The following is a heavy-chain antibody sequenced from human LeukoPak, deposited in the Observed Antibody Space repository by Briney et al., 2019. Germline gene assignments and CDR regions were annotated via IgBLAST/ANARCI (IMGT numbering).Heavy chain of an antibody. CDR1: GFTFSDYY. D-gene: IGHD1-14*01. CDR3: ATPARTDYADY. J-gene: IGHJ4*02. V-gene: IGHV3-23*01. CDR2: INGSGDKT. Sequence: GGSLRLSCAASGFTFSDYYMSWIRQAPGKGLEWCSSINGSGDKTYYADSVKGRFTISRDNSKNTLYLQMNSLRAEDTAVYYCATPARTDYADYWGQGTLVTVSS.